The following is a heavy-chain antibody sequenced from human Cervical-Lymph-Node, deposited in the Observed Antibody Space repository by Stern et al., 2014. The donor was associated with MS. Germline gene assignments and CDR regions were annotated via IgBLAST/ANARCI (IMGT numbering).Heavy chain of an antibody. J-gene: IGHJ4*02. CDR3: ANRDMGYTYGRHDY. CDR2: IIPMFGTT. D-gene: IGHD5-12*01. Sequence: QVQLGQSGAEVKKPGSSVKVSCKASGGTFNNHVISWVRQAHGQGLEWMGGIIPMFGTTNYAQKFQGRVTIIADKSTSTVHMVLRNLSDEDTAMYYCANRDMGYTYGRHDYWGQGTLVTVS. V-gene: IGHV1-69*06. CDR1: GGTFNNHV.